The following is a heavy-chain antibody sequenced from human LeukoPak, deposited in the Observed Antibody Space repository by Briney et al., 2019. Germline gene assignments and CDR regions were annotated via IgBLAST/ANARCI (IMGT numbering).Heavy chain of an antibody. CDR1: GFSLSTSGVG. CDR2: TYWDDDK. V-gene: IGHV2-5*02. J-gene: IGHJ5*02. CDR3: AQQYSDYGDYWFDP. D-gene: IGHD3-16*01. Sequence: SGPTLVNPTQTLTLTCTFSGFSLSTSGVGVGWFRQPPGKALEWLALTYWDDDKRYSPSPKSRLTITKDTSKKQVVLTMTNMDPVDTATYYCAQQYSDYGDYWFDPWGQGTLVTVSS.